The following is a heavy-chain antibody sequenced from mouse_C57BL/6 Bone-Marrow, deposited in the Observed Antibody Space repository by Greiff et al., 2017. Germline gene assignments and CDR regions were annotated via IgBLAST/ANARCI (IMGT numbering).Heavy chain of an antibody. Sequence: EVQLQQSGPELVKPGASVKISCKASGYTFTDYYMNWVKQSHGKSLEWIGDINPNNGGTSYNQKLKGKATLTVDKSSSTAYMELRSLTSEDSAVYYCATLNWYFDYWGQGTTLTVSS. CDR2: INPNNGGT. CDR1: GYTFTDYY. CDR3: ATLNWYFDY. D-gene: IGHD4-1*01. J-gene: IGHJ2*01. V-gene: IGHV1-26*01.